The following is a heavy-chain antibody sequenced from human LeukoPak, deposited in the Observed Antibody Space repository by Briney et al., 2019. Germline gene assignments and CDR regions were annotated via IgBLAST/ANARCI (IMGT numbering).Heavy chain of an antibody. Sequence: QSGGSLRLSCAASGFTFSSYGMHWVRQAPGKGLEWVAFIRYDGSNKYYADSVKGRFTISRDNAKNSLYLQMNSLRAEDTAVYYCARSGDSFFDYWGQGTLVTVSS. CDR1: GFTFSSYG. CDR2: IRYDGSNK. J-gene: IGHJ4*02. CDR3: ARSGDSFFDY. D-gene: IGHD2-21*02. V-gene: IGHV3-30*02.